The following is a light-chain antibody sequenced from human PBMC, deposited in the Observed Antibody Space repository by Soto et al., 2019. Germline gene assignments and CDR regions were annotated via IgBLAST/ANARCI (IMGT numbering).Light chain of an antibody. CDR2: KAS. CDR1: QSISSW. CDR3: HQYNSLRT. Sequence: DIQMTQSPSTLSASVGDRVTITCRASQSISSWLAWYQQKPGKAPKLLIYKASSLESGVPSRFSGSGSGTEFTLTISSLQPDDFPTYYCHQYNSLRTFGQGTKVEIK. J-gene: IGKJ1*01. V-gene: IGKV1-5*03.